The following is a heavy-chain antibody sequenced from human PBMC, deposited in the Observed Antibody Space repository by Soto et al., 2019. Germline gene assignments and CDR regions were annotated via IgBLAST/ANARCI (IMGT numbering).Heavy chain of an antibody. Sequence: PSETLSLTCAVYGGSFSGYYWSWIRQPPGKGLEWIGEINHSGSTNYNPSLKSRVTISVDTSKNQFSLKLSSVTAADTAVYYCASFPSLLWFGELWDWFDPWGQGTLVTVSS. J-gene: IGHJ5*02. CDR2: INHSGST. D-gene: IGHD3-10*01. CDR3: ASFPSLLWFGELWDWFDP. V-gene: IGHV4-34*01. CDR1: GGSFSGYY.